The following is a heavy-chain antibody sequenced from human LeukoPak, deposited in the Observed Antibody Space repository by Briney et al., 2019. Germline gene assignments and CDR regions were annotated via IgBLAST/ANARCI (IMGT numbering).Heavy chain of an antibody. CDR1: GDSTSSYY. CDR2: GSTSGST. V-gene: IGHV4-4*07. Sequence: PETLSLTSTVPGDSTSSYYWSSIRQPAGKGLGWIGRGSTSGSTNYNPSLKSRVTMSVETSKNQFSLKLRSVTAADTAVYYCARDSYFGSGNYYIDYWGQGTLVTVSS. CDR3: ARDSYFGSGNYYIDY. J-gene: IGHJ4*02. D-gene: IGHD3-10*01.